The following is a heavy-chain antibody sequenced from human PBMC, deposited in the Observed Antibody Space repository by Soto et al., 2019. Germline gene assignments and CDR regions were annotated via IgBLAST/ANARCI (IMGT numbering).Heavy chain of an antibody. CDR2: INPKSGVT. J-gene: IGHJ5*02. D-gene: IGHD2-21*02. V-gene: IGHV1-2*02. CDR3: ARGDVNWFDP. Sequence: WVRQAPGQGLEWMGWINPKSGVTNYAQKFQGRVTMTRDTSITTAYMELSSLRSDDTAVYYCARGDVNWFDPWGQGTLVTVSS.